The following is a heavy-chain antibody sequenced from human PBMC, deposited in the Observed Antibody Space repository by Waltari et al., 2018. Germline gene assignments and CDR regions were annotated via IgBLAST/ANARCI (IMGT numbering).Heavy chain of an antibody. J-gene: IGHJ6*03. CDR3: ARTSTRDFYYMDV. Sequence: DVQLVQSGAEVKKPGESLRISCEGSGYDFSTYWIPWVRHMPGKGLEWMGRIDPSDSYTNYSPSFRGHVTISVDRSISTAYIQWSGLRASDTAIYYCARTSTRDFYYMDVWGKGTTVTVSS. CDR1: GYDFSTYW. CDR2: IDPSDSYT. V-gene: IGHV5-10-1*01. D-gene: IGHD1-1*01.